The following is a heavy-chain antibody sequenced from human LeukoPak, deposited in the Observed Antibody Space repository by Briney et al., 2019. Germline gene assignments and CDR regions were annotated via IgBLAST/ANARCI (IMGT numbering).Heavy chain of an antibody. Sequence: ASVKVSCKASGYTFSSYVINWVRQAPGQGLEWMGIINPSGGSTSYAQKFQGRVTMTRDTSTSTVYMELSSLRSEDTAVYYCARDLSGGKYYFDYWGQGTLVTVSS. CDR1: GYTFSSYV. CDR3: ARDLSGGKYYFDY. J-gene: IGHJ4*02. CDR2: INPSGGST. V-gene: IGHV1-46*01. D-gene: IGHD4-23*01.